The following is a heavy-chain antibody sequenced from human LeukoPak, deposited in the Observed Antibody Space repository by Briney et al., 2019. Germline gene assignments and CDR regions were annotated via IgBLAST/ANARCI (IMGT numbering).Heavy chain of an antibody. CDR1: GFTFSSYA. CDR3: ARNTGEYYFDY. V-gene: IGHV3-23*01. Sequence: GGSLRLSCAASGFTFSSYAMSWGRQAPGKGLEWVSAISGSGGSTYYADSVKGRFTISRDNSKNTLYLQMNSLRAEDTAVYYCARNTGEYYFDYWGQGTLVTVSS. D-gene: IGHD3-10*01. J-gene: IGHJ4*02. CDR2: ISGSGGST.